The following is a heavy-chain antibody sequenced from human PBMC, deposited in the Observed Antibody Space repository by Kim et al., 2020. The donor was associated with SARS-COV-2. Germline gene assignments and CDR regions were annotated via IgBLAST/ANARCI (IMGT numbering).Heavy chain of an antibody. J-gene: IGHJ4*01. Sequence: GGSLRLSCAASGFTFSDYYMSWIRQAPGEGLEWISYISSNSTDTNYGDSVKGRFTISRDNAKNSLYLQMNSLRVEDTAVYYCARDIRAVGETLYFDFWG. CDR1: GFTFSDYY. CDR2: ISSNSTDT. V-gene: IGHV3-11*05. CDR3: ARDIRAVGETLYFDF. D-gene: IGHD1-26*01.